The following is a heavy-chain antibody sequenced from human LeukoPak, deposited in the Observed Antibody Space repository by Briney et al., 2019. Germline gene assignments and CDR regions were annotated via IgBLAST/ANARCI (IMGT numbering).Heavy chain of an antibody. V-gene: IGHV4-38-2*02. D-gene: IGHD6-13*01. Sequence: PSETLSLTCTVSGYSISSGYYWSWIRQPPGKGLEWIGEINHSGSTNYNPSLKSRVTISVDTSKNQFSLKLSSVTAADTAVYYCARQNRRYSSSWYFDYWGQGTLVTVSS. CDR1: GYSISSGYY. CDR2: INHSGST. J-gene: IGHJ4*02. CDR3: ARQNRRYSSSWYFDY.